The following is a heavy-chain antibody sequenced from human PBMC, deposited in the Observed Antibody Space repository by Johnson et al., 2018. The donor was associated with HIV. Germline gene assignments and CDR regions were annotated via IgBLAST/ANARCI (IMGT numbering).Heavy chain of an antibody. CDR1: GFTFDDYA. CDR2: FSWNSGSI. Sequence: VQLVESGGGLVQPGRSLRLSCAASGFTFDDYAMYWVRQGPGKGLEWVSGFSWNSGSIGYADSVKGRFTISRDNAKNSLYLQMNSLRAEDTAFYYCARIDYSNYEEAFDIWGQGTMVTVSS. CDR3: ARIDYSNYEEAFDI. V-gene: IGHV3-9*01. J-gene: IGHJ3*02. D-gene: IGHD4-11*01.